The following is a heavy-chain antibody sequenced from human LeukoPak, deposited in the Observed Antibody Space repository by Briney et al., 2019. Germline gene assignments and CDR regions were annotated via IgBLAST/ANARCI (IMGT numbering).Heavy chain of an antibody. D-gene: IGHD2-15*01. CDR2: IDPSDSYT. Sequence: GESLRLSCTGSGYSFTSYWITWVRQMPGKGLEWMGRIDPSDSYTNYSPSFQGHVTISVDKSINTAYLQWSSLKASDTAMYYCASDRSSKWYFDYWGPGTLVTVSS. V-gene: IGHV5-10-1*01. CDR1: GYSFTSYW. CDR3: ASDRSSKWYFDY. J-gene: IGHJ4*02.